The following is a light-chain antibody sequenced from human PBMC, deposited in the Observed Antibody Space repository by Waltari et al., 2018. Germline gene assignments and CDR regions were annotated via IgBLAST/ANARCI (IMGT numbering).Light chain of an antibody. Sequence: QSALTQPASVSGSPGQSITISCTGTSSDIGGYKYVSWYQQHPGKAPKLIIYEVTNRPSGVSDRFSGSKSVNTASLTISGLQAEDEADYYCSSYTSSSTWVLGGGTKVTVL. CDR3: SSYTSSSTWV. CDR1: SSDIGGYKY. V-gene: IGLV2-14*01. CDR2: EVT. J-gene: IGLJ3*02.